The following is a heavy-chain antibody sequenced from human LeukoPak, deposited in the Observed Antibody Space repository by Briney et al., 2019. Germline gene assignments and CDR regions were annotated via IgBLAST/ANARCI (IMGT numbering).Heavy chain of an antibody. CDR3: ARGPVVVPAARSRRHYYYMDV. Sequence: SETLSLTCAVHGGSFSGYYWSWIRQPPGKGLEWIGEINHSGSTNYNPSLKSRVTISVDTSKNQFSLKLSSVTAADTAVYYCARGPVVVPAARSRRHYYYMDVWGKGTTVTVSS. J-gene: IGHJ6*03. D-gene: IGHD2-2*01. CDR2: INHSGST. CDR1: GGSFSGYY. V-gene: IGHV4-34*01.